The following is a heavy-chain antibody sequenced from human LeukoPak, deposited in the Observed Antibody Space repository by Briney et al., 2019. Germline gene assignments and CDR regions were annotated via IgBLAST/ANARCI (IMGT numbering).Heavy chain of an antibody. V-gene: IGHV3-23*01. D-gene: IGHD3-10*01. CDR2: ISGSGGTT. CDR1: GFTFSSYG. CDR3: AKGYYYGSGSYLVDY. Sequence: GGSLRLSCAASGFTFSSYGMSWVRQAPGKGLGWVSGISGSGGTTYYVDSVKGRFTISRDKSKNTLYLQMNSLRVEDTAVYYCAKGYYYGSGSYLVDYWGQGTLVTVSS. J-gene: IGHJ4*02.